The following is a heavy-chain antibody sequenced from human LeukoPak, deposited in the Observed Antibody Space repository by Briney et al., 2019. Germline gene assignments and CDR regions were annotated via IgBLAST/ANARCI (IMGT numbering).Heavy chain of an antibody. J-gene: IGHJ3*02. V-gene: IGHV3-33*01. Sequence: PGRSLRLSCAASGFTFSSYGMHWVRQAPGKGLEWVAVIWYDGSNKYYVDSVKGRFTISRDNAKNSLYLQMNSLRAEDTAVYYCARVGYSSSHDAFDIWGQGTMVTVSS. CDR3: ARVGYSSSHDAFDI. D-gene: IGHD6-13*01. CDR2: IWYDGSNK. CDR1: GFTFSSYG.